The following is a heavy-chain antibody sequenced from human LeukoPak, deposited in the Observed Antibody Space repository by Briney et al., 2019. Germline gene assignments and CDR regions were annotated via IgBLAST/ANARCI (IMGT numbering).Heavy chain of an antibody. D-gene: IGHD3-22*01. CDR1: GDSISNYL. CDR3: ARDKTYYYDSSGYYFLGYFDY. V-gene: IGHV4-4*07. CDR2: IYTSGNT. J-gene: IGHJ4*02. Sequence: PSETLSLTCTVSGDSISNYLWSWIRQPAGKGLEWIGRIYTSGNTDYNPSLKSRVTISVDTSKNQFSLKLSSVTAADTAVYYCARDKTYYYDSSGYYFLGYFDYWGQGTLVTVSS.